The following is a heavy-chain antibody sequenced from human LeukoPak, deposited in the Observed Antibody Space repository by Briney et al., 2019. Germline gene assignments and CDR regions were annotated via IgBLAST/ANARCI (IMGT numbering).Heavy chain of an antibody. CDR3: ARDRINGGYGMDV. CDR2: ISWNSGSI. Sequence: GGSLRLSCAASGFTFDDYAMHWVRQAPGKGLEWVSGISWNSGSIGYADSVKGRFTISRDNAKNSLYLQMNSLRAEDTAVYYCARDRINGGYGMDVWGQGTTVTVSS. V-gene: IGHV3-9*01. D-gene: IGHD2-15*01. CDR1: GFTFDDYA. J-gene: IGHJ6*02.